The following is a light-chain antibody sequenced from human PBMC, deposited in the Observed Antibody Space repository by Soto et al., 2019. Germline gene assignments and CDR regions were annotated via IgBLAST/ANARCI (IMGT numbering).Light chain of an antibody. CDR2: EVN. J-gene: IGLJ1*01. CDR1: SSDVGGYNF. Sequence: QSALTQPASVSGSPGQSITISCTGTSSDVGGYNFVSWFQQHPGKAPKLMIYEVNNRPSGVSNRFSGSKSGNTASLTISGLQAEDEADYYCSSYTSNTPYVFGTGPKLTVL. V-gene: IGLV2-14*01. CDR3: SSYTSNTPYV.